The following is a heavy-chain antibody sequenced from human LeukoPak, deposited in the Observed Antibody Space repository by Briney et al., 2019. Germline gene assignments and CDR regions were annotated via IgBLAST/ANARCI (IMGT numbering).Heavy chain of an antibody. D-gene: IGHD5-12*01. J-gene: IGHJ4*02. CDR1: GGSFSGYY. V-gene: IGHV4-34*01. CDR3: ARGPRYSGYDLNY. Sequence: PSETLSLTFAVYGGSFSGYYWSWIRQPPGKGLEWIGEINHSGSTNYNPSLKSRVTISVDTSKNQFSLKLSSVTAADTAVYYCARGPRYSGYDLNYWGQGTLVTVSS. CDR2: INHSGST.